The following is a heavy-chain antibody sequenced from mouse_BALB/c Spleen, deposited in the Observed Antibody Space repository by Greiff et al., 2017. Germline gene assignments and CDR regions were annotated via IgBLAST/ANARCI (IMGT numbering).Heavy chain of an antibody. CDR1: GFAFSSYD. J-gene: IGHJ3*01. CDR3: ARQRVAY. V-gene: IGHV5-12-1*01. CDR2: ISSGGGST. Sequence: EVQRVESGGGLVKPGGSLKLSCAASGFAFSSYDMSWVRQTPEKRLEWVAYISSGGGSTYYPDTVKGRFTISRDNAKNTLYLQMSSLKSEDTAMYYCARQRVAYWGQGTLVTVSA.